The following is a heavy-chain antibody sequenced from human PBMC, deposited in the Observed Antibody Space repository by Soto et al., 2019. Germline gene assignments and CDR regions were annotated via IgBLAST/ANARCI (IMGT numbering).Heavy chain of an antibody. CDR1: GYTFTSYD. V-gene: IGHV1-8*01. Sequence: ASVKVSCKASGYTFTSYDINWVRQATGQGLEWMGWMNPNSGNTDYAQKFQGRVTMTRDTSASTAYMELSSLRSEDTAVYYCARDLTSSGWSFDYWGQGTLVTVSS. CDR2: MNPNSGNT. CDR3: ARDLTSSGWSFDY. J-gene: IGHJ4*02. D-gene: IGHD6-19*01.